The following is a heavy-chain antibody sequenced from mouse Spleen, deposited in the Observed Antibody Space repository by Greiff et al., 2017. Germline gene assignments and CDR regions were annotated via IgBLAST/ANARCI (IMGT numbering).Heavy chain of an antibody. Sequence: PLPPPGAALVKPGASVKLSCKASGYTFTSYWMPWVTPRPGRGLEWIGRIYPNSGGTKYNEKFKSKATLTVDKPSSTAYMQLSSLTSEDSAVYDCARWDHDGYGAMDEWGQGTAVTVSS. CDR3: ARWDHDGYGAMDE. D-gene: IGHD1-2*01. CDR1: GYTFTSYW. CDR2: IYPNSGGT. J-gene: IGHJ4*01. V-gene: IGHV1-72*01.